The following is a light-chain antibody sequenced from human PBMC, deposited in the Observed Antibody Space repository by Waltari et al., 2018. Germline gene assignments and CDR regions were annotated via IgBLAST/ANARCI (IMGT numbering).Light chain of an antibody. V-gene: IGKV3-15*01. CDR2: GAS. CDR3: QQYNNWLSLT. Sequence: EIVMTQSPATLSVSLGERATLACRASQSVSSNLAWSQQKPGKAPRPLIYGASTRATGIPARFSGSGSGTEFTLTISSLQSEDFAVYYCQQYNNWLSLTFGGGTKVEIK. J-gene: IGKJ4*01. CDR1: QSVSSN.